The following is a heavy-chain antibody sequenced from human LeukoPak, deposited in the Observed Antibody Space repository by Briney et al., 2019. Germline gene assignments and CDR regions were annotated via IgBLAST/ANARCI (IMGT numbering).Heavy chain of an antibody. CDR1: GYTFTGYY. CDR3: ARDFVGTDAFDI. Sequence: ASVKVSCKASGYTFTGYYMHWVRQAPGQGLEWTGWINPNSGGTNYAQKFQGRVTMTRDTSISTAYMELSRLRSDDTAVYYCARDFVGTDAFDIWGQGTMVTVSS. J-gene: IGHJ3*02. V-gene: IGHV1-2*02. CDR2: INPNSGGT. D-gene: IGHD1-26*01.